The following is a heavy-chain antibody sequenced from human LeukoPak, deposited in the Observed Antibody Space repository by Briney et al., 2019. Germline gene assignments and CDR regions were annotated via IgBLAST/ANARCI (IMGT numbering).Heavy chain of an antibody. J-gene: IGHJ6*03. V-gene: IGHV4-39*07. CDR3: ARDRRDPHYYYYMDV. CDR2: IYYSGST. CDR1: GGSISSSSYY. Sequence: SETLSLTCTVSGGSISSSSYYWGWIRQPPGKGLEWIGSIYYSGSTYYNPSLKSRVTISVDTSKNQFSLKLSSVTAADTAVYYCARDRRDPHYYYYMDVWGKGTTVTVSS.